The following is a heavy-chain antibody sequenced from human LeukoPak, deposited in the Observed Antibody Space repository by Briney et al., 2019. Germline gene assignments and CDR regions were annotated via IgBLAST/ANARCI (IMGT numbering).Heavy chain of an antibody. V-gene: IGHV1-46*01. D-gene: IGHD4-17*01. CDR2: INPSAGRT. CDR1: GYTFTSYY. J-gene: IGHJ4*02. Sequence: ASVKVSCKASGYTFTSYYMHWVRKSPGQGLEWMGIINPSAGRTSYAQKFQGRVTITRDTSTTTHYMELSSLRSEDTAVYYCARSIMTTVTTIDYWGQRTLVTVSS. CDR3: ARSIMTTVTTIDY.